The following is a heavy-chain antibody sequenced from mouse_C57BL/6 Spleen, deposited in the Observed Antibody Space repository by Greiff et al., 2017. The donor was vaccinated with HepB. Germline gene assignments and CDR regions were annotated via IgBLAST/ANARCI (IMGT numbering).Heavy chain of an antibody. V-gene: IGHV1-64*01. J-gene: IGHJ4*01. CDR1: GYTFTSYW. Sequence: QVQLKQPGAELVKPGASVKLSCKASGYTFTSYWMHWVKQRPGQGLEWIGMIHPNSGSTNYNEKFKSKATLTVDKSSSTAYMQLSSLTSEDSAVYYCARESNYGGDAMDYWGQGTSVTVSS. D-gene: IGHD2-5*01. CDR2: IHPNSGST. CDR3: ARESNYGGDAMDY.